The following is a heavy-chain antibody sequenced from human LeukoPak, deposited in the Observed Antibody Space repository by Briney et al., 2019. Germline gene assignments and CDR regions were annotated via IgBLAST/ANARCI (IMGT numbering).Heavy chain of an antibody. V-gene: IGHV3-21*01. CDR1: GFTFSSYS. D-gene: IGHD5-18*01. CDR2: ISSSSSYI. J-gene: IGHJ4*02. CDR3: ARAMGGYFDY. Sequence: PGGSLRLSRAASGFTFSSYSMNWVRQAPGKGLEWVSSISSSSSYIYYADSVKGRFTISRDNAKNSLYLQMNSLRAEDTAVYYCARAMGGYFDYWGQGTLVTVSS.